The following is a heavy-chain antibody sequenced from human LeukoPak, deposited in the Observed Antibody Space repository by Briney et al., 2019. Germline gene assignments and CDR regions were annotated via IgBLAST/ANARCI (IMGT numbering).Heavy chain of an antibody. Sequence: SETLSLTCTVSGGSISSYYWSWIRQPPGKGLEWIGYTYYSGSTNYNPSLKSRVTISVDTSKNQFSLKLSSVTAADTAVYYCARRPYYYDSSGYYYGWFDPWGQGTLVTVSS. CDR3: ARRPYYYDSSGYYYGWFDP. CDR2: TYYSGST. D-gene: IGHD3-22*01. CDR1: GGSISSYY. J-gene: IGHJ5*02. V-gene: IGHV4-59*01.